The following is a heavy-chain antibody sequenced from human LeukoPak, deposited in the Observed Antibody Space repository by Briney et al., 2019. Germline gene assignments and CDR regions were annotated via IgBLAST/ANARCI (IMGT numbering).Heavy chain of an antibody. V-gene: IGHV4-39*07. D-gene: IGHD6-13*01. CDR1: GGSISSSSYY. CDR2: IYYSGST. J-gene: IGHJ6*03. Sequence: SETLSLTCTVSGGSISSSSYYWGWIRQPPGKGLEWIGSIYYSGSTYYNPSLKSRVTISVGTFKNQFSLKLSSVTAADTAVYYCARGVPYSSSWYAYYYYYYYMDVWGKGTTVTVSS. CDR3: ARGVPYSSSWYAYYYYYYYMDV.